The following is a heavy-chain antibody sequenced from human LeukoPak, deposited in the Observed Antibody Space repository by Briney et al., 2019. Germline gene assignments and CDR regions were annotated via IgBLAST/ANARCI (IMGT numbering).Heavy chain of an antibody. J-gene: IGHJ6*02. V-gene: IGHV1-18*01. Sequence: ASVKVSCEASGYTFTSYGISWVRQAPGQGLEWMGWISAYNGNTNYAQKLQGRVTMTTDTSTSTAYMELRSLRSDDTAVYYCARERRVTPSYYYYGMDVWGQGTTVTVSS. CDR1: GYTFTSYG. CDR2: ISAYNGNT. D-gene: IGHD4-23*01. CDR3: ARERRVTPSYYYYGMDV.